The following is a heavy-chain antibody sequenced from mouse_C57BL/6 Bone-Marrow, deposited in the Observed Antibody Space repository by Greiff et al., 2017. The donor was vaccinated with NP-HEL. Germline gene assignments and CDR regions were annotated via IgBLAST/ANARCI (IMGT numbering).Heavy chain of an antibody. J-gene: IGHJ2*01. V-gene: IGHV1-26*01. CDR2: INPNNGGT. Sequence: VQLKQSGPELVKPGASVKISCKASGYTFTDYYMNWVKQSHGKSLEWIGDINPNNGGTSYNQKFKGKATLTVDKSSSTAYMELRSLTSEDSAVYYCARNWEYYFDYWGQGTTLTVSS. CDR1: GYTFTDYY. D-gene: IGHD4-1*01. CDR3: ARNWEYYFDY.